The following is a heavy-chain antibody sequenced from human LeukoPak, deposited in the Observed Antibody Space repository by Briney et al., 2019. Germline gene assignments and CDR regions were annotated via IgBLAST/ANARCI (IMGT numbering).Heavy chain of an antibody. CDR2: IYYSGST. CDR1: GVSISTYY. J-gene: IGHJ4*02. Sequence: SETLSLTCTVSGVSISTYYWSWIRQPPGKGLEWIGHIYYSGSTNYNPSLKSRVTISVDTSNNQFSLKLTSVTAADTAVYYCARQVGYSSGWYIYWGQGTLVTVSS. V-gene: IGHV4-59*08. CDR3: ARQVGYSSGWYIY. D-gene: IGHD6-19*01.